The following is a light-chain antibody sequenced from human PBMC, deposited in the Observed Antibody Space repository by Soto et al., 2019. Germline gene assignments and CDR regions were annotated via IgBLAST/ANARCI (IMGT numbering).Light chain of an antibody. CDR2: DAS. J-gene: IGKJ4*01. CDR3: QQYNNWPLT. V-gene: IGKV3-11*01. Sequence: EIVLTQSPATLSLSPGERATLSCRASQSVSSYLAWYQQKPGQAPRLLIYDASNRATGIPARFSGSGSGTDFTLTTSSLEPEDFAVYYCQQYNNWPLTFGGGTKV. CDR1: QSVSSY.